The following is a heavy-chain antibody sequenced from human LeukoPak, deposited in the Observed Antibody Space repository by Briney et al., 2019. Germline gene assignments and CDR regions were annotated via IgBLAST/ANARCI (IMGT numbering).Heavy chain of an antibody. CDR3: TSTGYSGHDPLHY. Sequence: ASVKVSCKASGYTLTSYGTSWVRQAPGQGLEWMGWISAYNGNTKYAQTLQGRVTMTTDTSTSTAYMELRSLRSDDTAVYYCTSTGYSGHDPLHYWGRGTLVTVSS. V-gene: IGHV1-18*01. CDR1: GYTLTSYG. CDR2: ISAYNGNT. J-gene: IGHJ4*02. D-gene: IGHD5-12*01.